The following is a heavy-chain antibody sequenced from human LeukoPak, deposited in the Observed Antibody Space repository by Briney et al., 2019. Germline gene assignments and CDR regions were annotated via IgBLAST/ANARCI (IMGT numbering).Heavy chain of an antibody. CDR1: GFTFSSYA. D-gene: IGHD3-3*01. Sequence: PGGSLRLPCAASGFTFSSYAMSWVRQAPGQVLEWVSTITRSGSSTYYADSVKGRITVSRDNSKNTAYLQMNSLRAEDTAVYYCAKEDFWNGNHFDCWGQGTLVTVSS. J-gene: IGHJ4*02. V-gene: IGHV3-23*01. CDR3: AKEDFWNGNHFDC. CDR2: ITRSGSST.